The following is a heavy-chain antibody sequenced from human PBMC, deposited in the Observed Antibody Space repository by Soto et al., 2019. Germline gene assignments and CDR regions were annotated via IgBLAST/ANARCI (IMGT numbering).Heavy chain of an antibody. CDR1: GGSVSSGFYY. CDR3: ATLRTILAPAVAY. V-gene: IGHV4-61*01. J-gene: IGHJ4*02. CDR2: IYYSGNT. Sequence: QVQLQESGPGLVKPSETLSLTCTVSGGSVSSGFYYWSWIRQPPGKGLEWIGYIYYSGNTDYNPSLKSRVIISVDTSKSQFSLRLSSVTAADTAVYYCATLRTILAPAVAYWGQGTLVTVAS. D-gene: IGHD3-3*01.